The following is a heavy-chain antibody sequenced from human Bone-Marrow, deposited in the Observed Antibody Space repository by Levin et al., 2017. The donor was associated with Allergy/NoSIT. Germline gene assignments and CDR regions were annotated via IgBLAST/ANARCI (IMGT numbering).Heavy chain of an antibody. CDR2: INPNTGGT. V-gene: IGHV1-2*02. CDR3: ARTNYKDQVVPFDFDF. J-gene: IGHJ4*02. Sequence: ASVKVSCKASGYSFSDYYLQWVRQAPGQGLEWMGWINPNTGGTHYAQNFKGRVTMTRDTSTSTAYMELSSLRSDDTGVYYCARTNYKDQVVPFDFDFWGQGTLVTVSS. D-gene: IGHD1-7*01. CDR1: GYSFSDYY.